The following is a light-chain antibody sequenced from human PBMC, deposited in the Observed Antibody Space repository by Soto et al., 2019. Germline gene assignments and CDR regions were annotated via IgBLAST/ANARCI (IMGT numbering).Light chain of an antibody. V-gene: IGLV4-69*01. CDR3: QTWGTGTVV. CDR1: SGHSSYA. Sequence: QAVLTQSPSASASLGASVKLTCTLSSGHSSYAIAWHQQQPEKGPRFLMKLNSDGSHRKGDGIPDRFSGSSSGAERYLTISSLQSEDESDYYCQTWGTGTVVFGGGTKRTV. J-gene: IGLJ2*01. CDR2: LNSDGSH.